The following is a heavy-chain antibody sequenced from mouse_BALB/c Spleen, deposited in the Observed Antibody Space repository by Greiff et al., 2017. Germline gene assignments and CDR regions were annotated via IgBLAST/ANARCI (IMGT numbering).Heavy chain of an antibody. D-gene: IGHD1-1*01. J-gene: IGHJ2*01. CDR3: APLYYLFDY. Sequence: VQLKQSGPELVKPGASVKISCKASGYTFTDYNMHWVKQSHGKSLEWIGYIYPYNGGTGYNQKFKSKATLTVDNSSSTAYMELRSLTSEDSAVYYCAPLYYLFDYWGQGTTLTVSS. CDR2: IYPYNGGT. CDR1: GYTFTDYN. V-gene: IGHV1S29*02.